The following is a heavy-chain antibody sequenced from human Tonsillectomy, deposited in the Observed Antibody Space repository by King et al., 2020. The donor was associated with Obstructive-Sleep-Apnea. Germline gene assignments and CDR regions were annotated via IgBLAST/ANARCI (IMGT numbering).Heavy chain of an antibody. Sequence: VQLVESGGGLVKPGGSLRLSCAASGFTFGSYSMNWVRQAPGKGLEWVSSISSSSSYIYYADSVKGRFTISRDNAKNSLYLQMNSLRAEDTAVYYCARGGGYSYGFVLPGGSGNYYGMDVWGQGTTVTVSS. CDR1: GFTFGSYS. CDR3: ARGGGYSYGFVLPGGSGNYYGMDV. D-gene: IGHD5-18*01. CDR2: ISSSSSYI. J-gene: IGHJ6*02. V-gene: IGHV3-21*01.